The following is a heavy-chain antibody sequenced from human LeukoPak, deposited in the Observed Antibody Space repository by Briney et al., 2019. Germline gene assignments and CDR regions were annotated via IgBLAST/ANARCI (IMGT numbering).Heavy chain of an antibody. J-gene: IGHJ6*02. CDR2: LSSIAYRGTT. V-gene: IGHV3-49*04. D-gene: IGHD5-18*01. CDR1: GFTFGVDV. Sequence: GGSLRLSCTASGFTFGVDVMSWVRQAPGKGLEWVGFLSSIAYRGTTEYAASVKGRFTISRDDSIRSAYLQMNSRKTEDTAVYYCTRGPIHLWLYDGMDVWGQGTTVIVSS. CDR3: TRGPIHLWLYDGMDV.